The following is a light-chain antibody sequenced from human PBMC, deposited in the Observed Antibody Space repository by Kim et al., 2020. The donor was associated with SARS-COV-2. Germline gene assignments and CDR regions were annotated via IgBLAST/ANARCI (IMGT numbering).Light chain of an antibody. V-gene: IGKV3-20*01. CDR3: QQYGISLMYT. CDR2: DTS. J-gene: IGKJ2*01. CDR1: QNLGSNN. Sequence: EIVLTQSPGTLSLSPGERATLSCRASQNLGSNNLAWHQQKAGQAPRLVIYDTSRRATGIPDRFSASGSGTDFTLTISRLEPEDFAVYYCQQYGISLMYTFVQGTKLEI.